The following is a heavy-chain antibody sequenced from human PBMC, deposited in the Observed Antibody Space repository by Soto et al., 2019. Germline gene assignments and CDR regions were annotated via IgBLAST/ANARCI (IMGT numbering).Heavy chain of an antibody. V-gene: IGHV3-23*01. Sequence: GGSLRLSCAASGFTFSSYWMSWVRQAPGKGLEWVSAISGSGGSTYYADSVKGRFTISRDNSKNTLYLQMNSLRAEDTAVYYCAKDRWGSSTGRRGHWFDPWGQGTLVTVSS. D-gene: IGHD2-2*01. J-gene: IGHJ5*02. CDR2: ISGSGGST. CDR1: GFTFSSYW. CDR3: AKDRWGSSTGRRGHWFDP.